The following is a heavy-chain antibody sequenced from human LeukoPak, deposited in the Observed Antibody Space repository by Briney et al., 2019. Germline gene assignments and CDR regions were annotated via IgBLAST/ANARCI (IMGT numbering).Heavy chain of an antibody. V-gene: IGHV3-53*01. CDR1: GFTVSSNY. CDR2: IYSGGST. J-gene: IGHJ6*02. CDR3: ARDCSSTSCYESDEPYYYGMDV. Sequence: GGSLRLSCAASGFTVSSNYMSWVRQAPGKGLEWVSVIYSGGSTYYADSVKGRFTISRDNSRNTLYLQMNSLRAEDTAVYYCARDCSSTSCYESDEPYYYGMDVWSQGTTVTVSS. D-gene: IGHD2-2*01.